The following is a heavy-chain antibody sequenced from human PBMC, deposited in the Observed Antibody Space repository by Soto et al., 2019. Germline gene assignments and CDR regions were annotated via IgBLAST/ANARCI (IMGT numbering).Heavy chain of an antibody. CDR2: ISSIGST. J-gene: IGHJ6*02. CDR1: GGSISSGDYF. Sequence: QVQLQESGPGLVKPSQTLSLTCTVSGGSISSGDYFWSWIRQSPGKGLEWIGYISSIGSTYYNPSLKNRVSGSRDTSKNPFSLKLSSVTTTDTAVDYCARGLVIRPYYYHGMDVWGQGTTVTVSS. V-gene: IGHV4-30-4*01. D-gene: IGHD3-9*01. CDR3: ARGLVIRPYYYHGMDV.